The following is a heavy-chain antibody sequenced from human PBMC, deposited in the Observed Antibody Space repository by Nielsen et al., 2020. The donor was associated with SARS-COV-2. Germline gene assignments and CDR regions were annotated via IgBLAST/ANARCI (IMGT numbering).Heavy chain of an antibody. CDR2: IKSKTDGGTT. J-gene: IGHJ3*02. CDR3: TTDLVLRYYGGAFDI. D-gene: IGHD3-9*01. CDR1: GFTFSNAW. Sequence: GESLKISCAASGFTFSNAWMSWVRQAPGKGLEWVGRIKSKTDGGTTDYAAPVKGRFTISRDDSKNTLYLQMNSLKTEDTAVYYCTTDLVLRYYGGAFDIWGQGTMVTVSS. V-gene: IGHV3-15*01.